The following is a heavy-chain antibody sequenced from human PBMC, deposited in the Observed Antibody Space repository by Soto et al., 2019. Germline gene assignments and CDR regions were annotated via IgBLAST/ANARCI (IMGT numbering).Heavy chain of an antibody. CDR2: TYYRSKWYN. CDR1: GDSVSSNSAA. D-gene: IGHD3-10*01. CDR3: SRGAGSVAGSVAGFFDY. V-gene: IGHV6-1*01. Sequence: SQTLSLTCAISGDSVSSNSAAWNWIRQSPSRGLEWLGRTYYRSKWYNDYVESVKSRITINPGTSKNQFSLQLSSVTPEDTAVYYCSRGAGSVAGSVAGFFDYRGPGILVTVSS. J-gene: IGHJ4*02.